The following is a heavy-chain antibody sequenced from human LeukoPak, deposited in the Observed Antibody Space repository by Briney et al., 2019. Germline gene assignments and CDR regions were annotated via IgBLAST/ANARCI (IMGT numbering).Heavy chain of an antibody. V-gene: IGHV1-69*01. Sequence: SVKVFCKTSGGTFTNYPISWVRQAPGQGLEWMGGIMPIFGTAHYVEKFRGRVTITADESTNTVLLEMRSLKSDDTAVYYCARGPEIVVTGTTFGAYKWFDPWGQGTLLIVSS. J-gene: IGHJ5*02. CDR2: IMPIFGTA. CDR3: ARGPEIVVTGTTFGAYKWFDP. D-gene: IGHD2-15*01. CDR1: GGTFTNYP.